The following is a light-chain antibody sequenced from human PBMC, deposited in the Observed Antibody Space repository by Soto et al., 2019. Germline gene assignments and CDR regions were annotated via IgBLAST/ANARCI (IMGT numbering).Light chain of an antibody. CDR2: GAS. CDR1: QSVSSN. V-gene: IGKV3-15*01. J-gene: IGKJ5*01. CDR3: QQYNNWPIT. Sequence: EIVMTQSPATLSVSPGERATFSCRASQSVSSNLAWYQQKPGQAPRLLIYGASTRATGIPARFSGSGSGTEFTLTISSLQSEDFEVYYCQQYNNWPITFGQGTRLEI.